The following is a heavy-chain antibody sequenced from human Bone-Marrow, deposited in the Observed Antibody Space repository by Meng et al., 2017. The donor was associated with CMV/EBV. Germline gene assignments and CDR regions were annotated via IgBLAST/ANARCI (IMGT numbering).Heavy chain of an antibody. CDR3: AKGDDSLIQLFSSVTRGREAYGMAV. Sequence: GESLKISCAASGFTFRSYAMSWVRQAPGKGLEWVAVIWYDGSNKYYADSVKGRFTISRDNSKNTLYLQMNSLRAEDTAVYYCAKGDDSLIQLFSSVTRGREAYGMAVWGPGHTVNFAS. CDR2: IWYDGSNK. D-gene: IGHD5-18*01. J-gene: IGHJ6*02. CDR1: GFTFRSYA. V-gene: IGHV3-33*06.